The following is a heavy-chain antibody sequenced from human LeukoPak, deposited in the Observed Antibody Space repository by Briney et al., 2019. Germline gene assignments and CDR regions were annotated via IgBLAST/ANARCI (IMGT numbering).Heavy chain of an antibody. J-gene: IGHJ6*03. CDR2: IYYSGST. D-gene: IGHD3-10*01. CDR1: GGSISSSSYY. CDR3: ARDRPLWFGELQLYMDV. Sequence: SETLSLTCTVSGGSISSSSYYWGWIRQPPGKGLEWIGNIYYSGSTYYNPSLKSRVTISVDTSKNQFSLKLSSVTAADTAVYYCARDRPLWFGELQLYMDVWGKGTTVTVSS. V-gene: IGHV4-39*07.